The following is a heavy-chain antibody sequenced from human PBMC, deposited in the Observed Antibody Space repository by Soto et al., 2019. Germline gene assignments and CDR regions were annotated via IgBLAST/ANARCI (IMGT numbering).Heavy chain of an antibody. J-gene: IGHJ4*02. CDR1: GGPISSSNW. CDR3: ARDKSPRYRAVATIRADYFDY. D-gene: IGHD5-12*01. Sequence: PSETLSLTCAVSGGPISSSNWWSWVRQPPGKGLEWIGEIYHSGSTNYNPSLKSRVTISVDKSKNQFSLKLSSVTAADTAVYYCARDKSPRYRAVATIRADYFDYWGQGTLVTVSS. V-gene: IGHV4-4*02. CDR2: IYHSGST.